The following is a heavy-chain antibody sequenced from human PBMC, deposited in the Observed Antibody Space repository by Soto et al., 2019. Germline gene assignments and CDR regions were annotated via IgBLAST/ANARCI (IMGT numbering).Heavy chain of an antibody. J-gene: IGHJ6*02. V-gene: IGHV3-33*01. D-gene: IGHD4-17*01. CDR1: GFTFSSYG. Sequence: GGSLRLSCAASGFTFSSYGMHWVRQAPGKGLEWVAVIWYDGSNKYYADSVKGRFTISRDNSKNTLYLQMNSLRAEDTAVYYCARETDYGDYDAPDYYYYYGMDVWGQGTTVTVSS. CDR3: ARETDYGDYDAPDYYYYYGMDV. CDR2: IWYDGSNK.